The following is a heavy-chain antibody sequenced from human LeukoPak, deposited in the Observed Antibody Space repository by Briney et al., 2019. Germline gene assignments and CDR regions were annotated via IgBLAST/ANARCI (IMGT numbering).Heavy chain of an antibody. J-gene: IGHJ4*02. CDR1: GFTFDDYA. V-gene: IGHV3-9*01. Sequence: PGGSLRLSCAASGFTFDDYAMHWVRQAPGKGLEWVSGISWNSGTIGYADSVKGRFTISRDNVKNSLYLQMNSLRAEDTAVYYCAREVIVLMVHYFDCWGQGTLVTVSS. D-gene: IGHD2-8*01. CDR3: AREVIVLMVHYFDC. CDR2: ISWNSGTI.